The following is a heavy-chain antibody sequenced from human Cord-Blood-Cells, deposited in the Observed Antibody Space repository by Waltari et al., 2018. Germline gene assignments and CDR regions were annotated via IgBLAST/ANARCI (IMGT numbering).Heavy chain of an antibody. V-gene: IGHV4-34*01. CDR3: ARGRFEYYDFWSGYFSFQH. CDR2: INHSGST. Sequence: QVQLQQWGAGLLKPSETLSLTCAVYGGSFSGYYWSWIRQPPGKGLEWIGEINHSGSTNYNPSLKSRGTISVDTSKNQFALKLSSVTAADTAVYYCARGRFEYYDFWSGYFSFQHWGQGTLVTVSS. CDR1: GGSFSGYY. D-gene: IGHD3-3*01. J-gene: IGHJ1*01.